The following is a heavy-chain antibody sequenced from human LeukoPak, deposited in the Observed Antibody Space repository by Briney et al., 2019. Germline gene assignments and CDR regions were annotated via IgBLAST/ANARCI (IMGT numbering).Heavy chain of an antibody. CDR1: GFAFNSYS. CDR2: ITSRSNYI. J-gene: IGHJ6*03. V-gene: IGHV3-21*01. Sequence: PEGSLRLSCAASGFAFNSYSIKWVRQAPGKGLEWVSSITSRSNYIYNADSVKGRFTISRDNAKNSLYLQMSSLRAEDTAVYYCARVAQGASTENYYYYYMDVWGKGTTVTVSS. CDR3: ARVAQGASTENYYYYYMDV. D-gene: IGHD1-1*01.